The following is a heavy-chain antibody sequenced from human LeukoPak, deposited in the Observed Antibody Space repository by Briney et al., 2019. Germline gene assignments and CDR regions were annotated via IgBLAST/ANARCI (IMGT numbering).Heavy chain of an antibody. CDR1: GYSFSIYG. V-gene: IGHV1-18*01. D-gene: IGHD4-17*01. J-gene: IGHJ4*02. CDR2: ISASDGTT. Sequence: EASVNVSCKASGYSFSIYGITWARQAPGQGLEYLGWISASDGTTNYAQKVQDRVTMTTDTSTSTAYLELRSLRSEDTAVYYCARCGAAVTTHFSHWGQGTLVTVSS. CDR3: ARCGAAVTTHFSH.